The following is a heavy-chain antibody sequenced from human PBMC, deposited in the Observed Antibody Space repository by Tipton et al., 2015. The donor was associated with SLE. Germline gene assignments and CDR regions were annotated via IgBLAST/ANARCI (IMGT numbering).Heavy chain of an antibody. Sequence: LSLTCTVSGGPISSSGYYWGWIRRPPGKGLEWIGSTNYDSGSTHYNPSLMSRVTISVDTSKNQLSLKLSAVTAADTAVYYCARALWKGGDYWGQGTLVTVSS. D-gene: IGHD1-1*01. V-gene: IGHV4-39*07. CDR3: ARALWKGGDY. J-gene: IGHJ4*02. CDR1: GGPISSSGYY. CDR2: TNYDSGST.